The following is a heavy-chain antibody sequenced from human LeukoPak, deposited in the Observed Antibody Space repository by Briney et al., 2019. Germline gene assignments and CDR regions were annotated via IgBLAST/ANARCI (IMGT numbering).Heavy chain of an antibody. V-gene: IGHV4-31*11. Sequence: SETLSLTCAVYGGSFSGYYWSWICQHPGKGLEWIGYIYYSGSTYYNPSLKSRVTISADTSKNQFSLKLSSVTAADTAVYYCASRYCSSTSCYWGSLFDYWGQGTLVTVSS. CDR3: ASRYCSSTSCYWGSLFDY. D-gene: IGHD2-2*01. CDR1: GGSFSGYY. CDR2: IYYSGST. J-gene: IGHJ4*02.